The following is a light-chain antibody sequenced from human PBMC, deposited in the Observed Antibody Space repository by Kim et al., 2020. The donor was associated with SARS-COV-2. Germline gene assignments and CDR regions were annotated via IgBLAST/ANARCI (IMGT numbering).Light chain of an antibody. Sequence: LSPGERVTLSCRASQSVSNSLAWYQQKPGQAPRLLIYDASNRATGIPARFSGSGSGTDFTLTISSLEPEDFAVYYCQQRSNWPLTFGGGTKVDIK. CDR3: QQRSNWPLT. J-gene: IGKJ4*01. CDR1: QSVSNS. CDR2: DAS. V-gene: IGKV3-11*01.